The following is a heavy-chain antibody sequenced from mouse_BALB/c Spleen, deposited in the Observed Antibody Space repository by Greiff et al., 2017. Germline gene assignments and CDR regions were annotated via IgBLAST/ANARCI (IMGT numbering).Heavy chain of an antibody. J-gene: IGHJ1*01. CDR1: GYTFTSYW. V-gene: IGHV1-87*01. CDR3: ARSYYGNYGYFDV. D-gene: IGHD2-10*01. Sequence: QVQLQQSGAELARPGASVKLSCKASGYTFTSYWMQWVKQRPGQGLEWIGAIYPGDGDTRYTQKFKGKATLTADKSSSTAYMQLSSLASEDSAVYYCARSYYGNYGYFDVWGAGTTVTVSS. CDR2: IYPGDGDT.